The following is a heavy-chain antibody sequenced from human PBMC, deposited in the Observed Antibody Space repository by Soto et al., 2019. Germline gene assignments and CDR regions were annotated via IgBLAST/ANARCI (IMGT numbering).Heavy chain of an antibody. CDR3: ATFSSNFWTNDYYGMDV. CDR1: GFTFSSYG. Sequence: GGSLRLSCAASGFTFSSYGMHWVRQAPGKGLEWVAVIWYDGSNKYYADCVKGRLTMSIANSKNTLYLQMNSLRAEDTAVYYCATFSSNFWTNDYYGMDVWGQGSTVTVYS. CDR2: IWYDGSNK. D-gene: IGHD3-3*01. V-gene: IGHV3-33*01. J-gene: IGHJ6*02.